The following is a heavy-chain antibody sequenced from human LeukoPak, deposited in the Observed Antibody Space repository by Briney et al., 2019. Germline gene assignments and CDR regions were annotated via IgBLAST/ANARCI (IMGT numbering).Heavy chain of an antibody. J-gene: IGHJ4*02. CDR2: IIPILGIA. Sequence: ASVKVSCNASGGTFSSYAISWVRQAPGQGLEWMGRIIPILGIANYAQKFQGRVTITADKSTSTAYMELSSLRSEDTAVYYCARYYGGNSGGLDYWGQGTLVTVSS. CDR3: ARYYGGNSGGLDY. V-gene: IGHV1-69*04. CDR1: GGTFSSYA. D-gene: IGHD4-23*01.